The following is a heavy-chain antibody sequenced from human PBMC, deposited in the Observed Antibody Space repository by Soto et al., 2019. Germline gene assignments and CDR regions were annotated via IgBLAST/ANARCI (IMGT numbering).Heavy chain of an antibody. CDR1: GGSISSYY. CDR3: ARDGGLRFPWSDFGMDV. J-gene: IGHJ6*02. D-gene: IGHD3-3*01. V-gene: IGHV4-59*01. CDR2: IYYSGST. Sequence: SETLSLTCTVSGGSISSYYWSWIRQPPGKGLEWIGYIYYSGSTNYNPSLKSRVTISVDTSKNQFSLKLSSVTAADTAVYYCARDGGLRFPWSDFGMDVWGQGTTVTVSS.